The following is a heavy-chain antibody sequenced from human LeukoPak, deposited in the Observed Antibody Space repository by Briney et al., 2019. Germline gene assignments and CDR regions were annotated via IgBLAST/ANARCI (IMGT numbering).Heavy chain of an antibody. CDR3: ARDVWDSRGYYVDY. Sequence: GGSLRLSCAASGFTFSSYWMSWVRQAPGKGLEWVANIKQDGSEKYYVDSVKGRFTISRDNAKNSLYLQMNSLRAEDTAVYYCARDVWDSRGYYVDYWGQGTLVTVSS. D-gene: IGHD3-22*01. CDR2: IKQDGSEK. V-gene: IGHV3-7*01. CDR1: GFTFSSYW. J-gene: IGHJ4*02.